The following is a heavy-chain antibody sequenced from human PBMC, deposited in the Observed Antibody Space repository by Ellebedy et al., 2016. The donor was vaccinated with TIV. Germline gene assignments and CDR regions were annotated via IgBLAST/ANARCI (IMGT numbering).Heavy chain of an antibody. V-gene: IGHV3-21*04. CDR1: GFTFSNYN. CDR2: IRSTGSDQ. Sequence: PGGSLRLSCVASGFTFSNYNMNWVRQPPGKGLEWVSSIRSTGSDQYYAESARGRFTISRDNAQNSLFLQMNSLRAEDTAVYYCARATSGFDYWGQGALATVSS. J-gene: IGHJ4*02. CDR3: ARATSGFDY. D-gene: IGHD5-24*01.